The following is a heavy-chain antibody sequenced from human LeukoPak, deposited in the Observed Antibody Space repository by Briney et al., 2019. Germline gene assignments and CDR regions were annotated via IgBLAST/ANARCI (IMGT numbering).Heavy chain of an antibody. CDR1: GFTFDDYA. V-gene: IGHV3-9*01. CDR3: AVPSLMTTQEGMDV. Sequence: PGGSLRLSCAASGFTFDDYAMHWVRQAPGKGLEWVSGISWNSGSIGYADSVKGRFTISRDNAKNSLYLQMNSLRAEDTAVYYCAVPSLMTTQEGMDVWGQGTTVTVSS. CDR2: ISWNSGSI. J-gene: IGHJ6*02. D-gene: IGHD3-16*01.